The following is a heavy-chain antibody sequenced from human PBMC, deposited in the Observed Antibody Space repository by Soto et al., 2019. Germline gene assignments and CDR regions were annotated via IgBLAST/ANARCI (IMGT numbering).Heavy chain of an antibody. Sequence: GGSLRLSCAASGLTFSSYGMHWVRQAPGEGLEWVAVIWYDGSNKYYADSVKGRFTISRDNSKNTLYLQMNSLRAEDTAVYYCARGISAFFDYWGQGTLVTVSS. J-gene: IGHJ4*02. CDR2: IWYDGSNK. V-gene: IGHV3-33*01. CDR1: GLTFSSYG. D-gene: IGHD3-3*02. CDR3: ARGISAFFDY.